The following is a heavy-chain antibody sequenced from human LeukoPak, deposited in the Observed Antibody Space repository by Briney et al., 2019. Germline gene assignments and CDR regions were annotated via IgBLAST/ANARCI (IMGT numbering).Heavy chain of an antibody. J-gene: IGHJ4*02. CDR2: ISDHGNET. CDR3: AKDQLLTASGTFDY. V-gene: IGHV3-30*18. Sequence: GGSLRLSCAASGVTFSAYDMHWVRQAPGKGLEWVAFISDHGNETHYADSVKGRFTISRDNSKNTLYLQMNSLRAEDTAIYYCAKDQLLTASGTFDYWGQGTLVTVSS. D-gene: IGHD2-21*02. CDR1: GVTFSAYD.